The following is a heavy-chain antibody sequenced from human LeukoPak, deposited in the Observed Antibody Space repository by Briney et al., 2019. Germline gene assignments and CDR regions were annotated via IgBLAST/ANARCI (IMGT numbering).Heavy chain of an antibody. CDR2: ISYDGSNK. CDR1: GFTFSSYG. Sequence: GGSLRLSCAASGFTFSSYGMHWVRQAPGKGLEWVAVISYDGSNKYYADSVKGRFTISRDNSKNTLYLQMNSLRAEDTAVYYCARLLAYGSGGEAFDYWGQGSLVTVSS. J-gene: IGHJ4*02. D-gene: IGHD3-10*01. V-gene: IGHV3-30*03. CDR3: ARLLAYGSGGEAFDY.